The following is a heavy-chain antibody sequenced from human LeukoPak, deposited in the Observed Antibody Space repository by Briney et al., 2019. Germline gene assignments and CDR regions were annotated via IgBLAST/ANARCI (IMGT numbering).Heavy chain of an antibody. V-gene: IGHV3-7*02. CDR1: GFTFSSFW. CDR2: IIQDGSEK. Sequence: GGSLRLSCAASGFTFSSFWMSWVRQAPGKGLEWVAKIIQDGSEKYYVDSVKGRFTISRDNAKNSLYLQMNSLRAEDTAVYYCARAGAYHFDNWGQGTLVTVSS. CDR3: ARAGAYHFDN. J-gene: IGHJ4*02. D-gene: IGHD3-16*01.